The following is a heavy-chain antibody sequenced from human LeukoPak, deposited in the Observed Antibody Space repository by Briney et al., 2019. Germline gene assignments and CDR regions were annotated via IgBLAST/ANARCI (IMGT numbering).Heavy chain of an antibody. CDR3: AKDVRGYNRPVDY. CDR1: GFSFSSHA. Sequence: GGSLRLSCAASGFSFSSHAMNWVRQAPGKGLGWVSAISGSGSGTDYADSVKGRFTISRDNSKNTLYLQINSLRAEDTAVYYCAKDVRGYNRPVDYWGQGTLVTVSS. J-gene: IGHJ4*02. D-gene: IGHD3-10*02. V-gene: IGHV3-23*01. CDR2: ISGSGSGT.